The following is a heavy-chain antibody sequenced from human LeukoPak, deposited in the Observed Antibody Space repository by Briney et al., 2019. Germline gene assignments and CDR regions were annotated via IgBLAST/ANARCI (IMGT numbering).Heavy chain of an antibody. CDR3: ARDRVPYGDYSLDF. Sequence: PGGSLRLSCAASGFTFSSYWMHWVRQAPGKGLVWVSRINSDGSTTTYADSVKGRFTISRENAKNSLYLQMNSLRAEDTAVYYCARDRVPYGDYSLDFWGQGTLVTVSS. J-gene: IGHJ4*02. CDR2: INSDGSTT. D-gene: IGHD4-17*01. V-gene: IGHV3-74*03. CDR1: GFTFSSYW.